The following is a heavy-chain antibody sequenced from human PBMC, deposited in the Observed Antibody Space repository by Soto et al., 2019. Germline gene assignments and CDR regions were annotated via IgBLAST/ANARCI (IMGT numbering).Heavy chain of an antibody. CDR1: GFTFSSYA. J-gene: IGHJ6*02. Sequence: QPGGSLRLSCAASGFTFSSYAMSWVRQAPGKGLEWVSTISGSGGNAYYADSVKGRFSISRDNSKNTLRLQMNSLRADDTAVYYCAKDGASGSYPPYYYYGMDGWRQGTTVTVSS. D-gene: IGHD1-26*01. CDR3: AKDGASGSYPPYYYYGMDG. V-gene: IGHV3-23*01. CDR2: ISGSGGNA.